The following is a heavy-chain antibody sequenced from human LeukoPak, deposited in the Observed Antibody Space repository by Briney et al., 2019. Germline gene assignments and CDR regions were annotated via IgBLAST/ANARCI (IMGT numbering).Heavy chain of an antibody. J-gene: IGHJ4*02. CDR2: TYYRSKWYN. Sequence: SQTLSLTCAISGDSVSNNSAAWNWIRQSPSRGLEWLGRTYYRSKWYNDYAVSVTSRITIRPDTANNQFSLQLKSVTPDDTAVYYCARGRSWGESGFDYWGQGTLVTVSS. CDR1: GDSVSNNSAA. CDR3: ARGRSWGESGFDY. V-gene: IGHV6-1*01. D-gene: IGHD6-13*01.